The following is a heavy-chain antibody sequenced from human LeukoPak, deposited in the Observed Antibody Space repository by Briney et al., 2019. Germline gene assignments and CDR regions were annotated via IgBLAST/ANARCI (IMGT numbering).Heavy chain of an antibody. CDR1: GGSFSGYY. V-gene: IGHV4-34*01. D-gene: IGHD6-13*01. CDR2: INHSGST. Sequence: SATLSLTCAVYGGSFSGYYWSWIRQPPGKGLEWIGEINHSGSTNYNPSLKSRVTISVDTSKNQFSLKLSSVTAADTAVYYCAREAYSSSWNIDYWGQGTLVTVSS. J-gene: IGHJ4*02. CDR3: AREAYSSSWNIDY.